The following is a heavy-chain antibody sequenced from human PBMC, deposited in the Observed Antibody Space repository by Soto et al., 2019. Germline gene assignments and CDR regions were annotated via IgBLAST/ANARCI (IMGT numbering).Heavy chain of an antibody. Sequence: QVQLQESGPGLVKPSQTLSLTCTVSGGSISSGGYYWSWIRQHPGKGLEWIGYIYYSGSTYYNPSLKSRVTISVDTSKNQFSLKLSSVTAADTAVYYCARDSRIGSTTVTRFDYWGQGTLVTVSS. CDR2: IYYSGST. J-gene: IGHJ4*02. CDR1: GGSISSGGYY. CDR3: ARDSRIGSTTVTRFDY. D-gene: IGHD4-17*01. V-gene: IGHV4-31*03.